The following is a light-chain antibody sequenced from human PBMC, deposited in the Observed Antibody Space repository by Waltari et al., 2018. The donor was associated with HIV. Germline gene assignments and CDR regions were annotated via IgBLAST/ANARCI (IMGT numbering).Light chain of an antibody. Sequence: DIQMTQSPSSLSASIGDRVTITCQASHDISIYLNWYQQKPGKAPKLLISGASDLETGVPSRFSGSGSGTDFTFTISSLQPVDIATYYCQQYDNVPVTFGPGTKVEIK. CDR3: QQYDNVPVT. CDR1: HDISIY. J-gene: IGKJ3*01. V-gene: IGKV1-33*01. CDR2: GAS.